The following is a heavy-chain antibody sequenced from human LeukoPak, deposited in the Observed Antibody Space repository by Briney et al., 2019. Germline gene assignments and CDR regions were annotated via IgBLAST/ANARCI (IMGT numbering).Heavy chain of an antibody. CDR1: GYSISSCYY. V-gene: IGHV4-38-2*02. CDR2: IYHSGST. J-gene: IGHJ6*03. D-gene: IGHD3-9*01. CDR3: ARDGYYDILTGYYPLVYYYYYMDV. Sequence: SETLSLTCAVSGYSISSCYYWGWIRQPPGKGLEWIGSIYHSGSTYYNPSLKSRVTISVDTSKNQFSLKLSSVTAADTAVYYCARDGYYDILTGYYPLVYYYYYMDVWGKGTTVTVSS.